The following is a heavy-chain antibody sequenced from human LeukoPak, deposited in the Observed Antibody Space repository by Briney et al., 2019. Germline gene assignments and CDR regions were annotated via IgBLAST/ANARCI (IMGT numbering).Heavy chain of an antibody. D-gene: IGHD5-24*01. V-gene: IGHV4-39*01. CDR3: ARGRDGYNPDFDY. CDR1: GGSISGSSYY. CDR2: IYYSGST. J-gene: IGHJ4*02. Sequence: SETLSLTCTVSGGSISGSSYYWGWIRQPPGKGLEWIGSIYYSGSTYYNPSLKSRVTISVDTSKNQFSLKLSSVTAADTAVYYCARGRDGYNPDFDYWGQGTLVTVSS.